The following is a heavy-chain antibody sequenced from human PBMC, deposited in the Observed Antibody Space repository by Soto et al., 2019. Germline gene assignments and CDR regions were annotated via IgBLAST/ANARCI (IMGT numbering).Heavy chain of an antibody. CDR2: ISAYNGNT. CDR3: AREEDEYCSGGSCYIDP. Sequence: QVQLVQSGAEVKKPGASVKVSCKASGYTFTSYGISWVLQAPGQGLEWMGWISAYNGNTNYAQKLQGRVTMTTDTSTSTAYMELRSLRSDDTAVYYCAREEDEYCSGGSCYIDPWGQGTLVTVSS. V-gene: IGHV1-18*04. CDR1: GYTFTSYG. J-gene: IGHJ5*02. D-gene: IGHD2-15*01.